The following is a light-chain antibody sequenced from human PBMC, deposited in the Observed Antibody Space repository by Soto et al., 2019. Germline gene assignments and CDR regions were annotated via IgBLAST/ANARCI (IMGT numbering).Light chain of an antibody. CDR3: QQRSNWPLT. J-gene: IGKJ4*01. V-gene: IGKV3-11*01. CDR1: QSVSSSY. CDR2: DAS. Sequence: EIVLTQSPGTLSLSPGERATLSCRASQSVSSSYLAWYKQKPGQAPRLXIYDASNRATGIPARFSGSGSGTDFTLTISSLEPEDFEVYYCQQRSNWPLTFGGGTKVDI.